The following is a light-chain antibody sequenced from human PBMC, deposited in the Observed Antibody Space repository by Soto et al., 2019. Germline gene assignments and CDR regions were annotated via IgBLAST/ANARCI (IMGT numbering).Light chain of an antibody. V-gene: IGKV1-39*01. CDR1: ASISNY. J-gene: IGKJ1*01. CDR2: AAS. Sequence: IRMTQSPSSLSASVGDIVTSTCRASASISNYLNWYQQTPGKAPNLLIYAASSLQSGVPSRFSGSGSGTDFTLTISSLQPEDFATYYCQQSYSTPWTFGQGTKVDIK. CDR3: QQSYSTPWT.